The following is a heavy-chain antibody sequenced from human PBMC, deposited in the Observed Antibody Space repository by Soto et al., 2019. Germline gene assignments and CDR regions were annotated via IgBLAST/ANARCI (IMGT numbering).Heavy chain of an antibody. CDR1: GFTFSDYA. Sequence: GGSLRLSCVASGFTFSDYAMTWVRQAPGKGLEWVSVISATGATTYYADSVRGRFTISRDNSKNTLNLQMNDLRVEDTAVIYCAKGRKSTEKDVAVMLAAASSIQHWGKGTLGTVS. CDR3: AKGRKSTEKDVAVMLAAASSIQH. CDR2: ISATGATT. D-gene: IGHD2-15*01. J-gene: IGHJ1*01. V-gene: IGHV3-23*01.